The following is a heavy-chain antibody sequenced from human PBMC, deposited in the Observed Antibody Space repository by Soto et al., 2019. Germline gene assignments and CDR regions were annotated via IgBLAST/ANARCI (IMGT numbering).Heavy chain of an antibody. D-gene: IGHD3-22*01. CDR3: AYDYYDSSGRKVGY. J-gene: IGHJ4*02. CDR1: GGTFSSYA. Sequence: GASVKVSCKASGGTFSSYAISWVRQAPGQGLEWMGGIIPIFGTANYAQKFQGRVTITADESTSTAYMELSSLRSEDTAVYYCAYDYYDSSGRKVGYWGQGTLVTVSS. V-gene: IGHV1-69*13. CDR2: IIPIFGTA.